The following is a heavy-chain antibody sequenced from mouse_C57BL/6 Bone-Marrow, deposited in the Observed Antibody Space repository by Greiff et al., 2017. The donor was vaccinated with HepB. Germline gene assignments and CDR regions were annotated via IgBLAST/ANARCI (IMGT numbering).Heavy chain of an antibody. CDR2: IDPSDSYT. V-gene: IGHV1-50*01. CDR1: GYTFTSYW. CDR3: ERESYGFAY. J-gene: IGHJ3*01. D-gene: IGHD1-1*01. Sequence: QVQLQQPGAELVKPGASVKLSCKASGYTFTSYWMQWVKQRPGQGLEWIGEIDPSDSYTNYNQKFKGKATLTVDTSSSTAYMQLSSLTSEDSAVYYCERESYGFAYWGQGTLVTVSA.